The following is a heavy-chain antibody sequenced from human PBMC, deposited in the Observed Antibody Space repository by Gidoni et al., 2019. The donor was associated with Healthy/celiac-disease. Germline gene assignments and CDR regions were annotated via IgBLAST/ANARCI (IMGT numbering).Heavy chain of an antibody. J-gene: IGHJ3*02. Sequence: QVQLVQSGAEVKKPGSAVKVSCKASGGTFSSYAIRWVRQAPGQGLEWMGGIIPIFGTANYAQKFQGRVTITADESTSTAYMELSSLRSEDTAVYYCAREWRGITMIVVAKDAFDIWGQGTMVTVSS. V-gene: IGHV1-69*01. CDR2: IIPIFGTA. D-gene: IGHD3-22*01. CDR1: GGTFSSYA. CDR3: AREWRGITMIVVAKDAFDI.